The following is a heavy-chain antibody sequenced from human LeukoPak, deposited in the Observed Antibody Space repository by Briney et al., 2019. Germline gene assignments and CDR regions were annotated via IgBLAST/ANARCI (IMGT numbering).Heavy chain of an antibody. CDR3: ATDGWNF. V-gene: IGHV3-21*01. D-gene: IGHD5-24*01. Sequence: GGSLRLSCVASGFSFSTYTMDWVRQAPGKGLEWISSISTSSSYIYYADSVKGRFTIPRDNAKNFLYLQMNSLRAEDTAIYYCATDGWNFWGQGTLVTVSS. CDR1: GFSFSTYT. J-gene: IGHJ4*02. CDR2: ISTSSSYI.